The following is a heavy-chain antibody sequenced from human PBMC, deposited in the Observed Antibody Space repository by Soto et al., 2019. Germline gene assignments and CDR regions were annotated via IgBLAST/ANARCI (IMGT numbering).Heavy chain of an antibody. CDR3: AREGYCSGGSCDYYYYGMDV. V-gene: IGHV3-33*01. Sequence: PGGSLRLSCAASGFTVSSYGMHGVRQAPGKGLEWVAVIWYDGSNKYYADFVKGRFTISRDNSKNTLYLQMNSLRAEDTAVYYCAREGYCSGGSCDYYYYGMDVWGQGTTVTVSS. CDR2: IWYDGSNK. D-gene: IGHD2-15*01. CDR1: GFTVSSYG. J-gene: IGHJ6*02.